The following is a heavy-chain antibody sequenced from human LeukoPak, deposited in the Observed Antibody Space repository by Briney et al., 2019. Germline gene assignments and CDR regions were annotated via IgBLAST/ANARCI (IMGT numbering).Heavy chain of an antibody. Sequence: PSETLSLTCAVYGGSFSGYYWSWIRQPPGKGLEWIGEINHSGSTNYNPSLKSRVTISVDTSKNQFSLRLSSVTAADTAVYYCARGRKGSGYYFTAPPIDYWGQGTLVTVSS. J-gene: IGHJ4*02. D-gene: IGHD3-22*01. CDR2: INHSGST. CDR1: GGSFSGYY. V-gene: IGHV4-34*01. CDR3: ARGRKGSGYYFTAPPIDY.